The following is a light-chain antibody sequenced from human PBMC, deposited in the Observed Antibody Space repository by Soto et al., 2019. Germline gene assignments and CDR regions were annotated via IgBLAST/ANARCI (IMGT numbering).Light chain of an antibody. CDR2: VAS. CDR1: QGISNY. Sequence: DIEMTQSPSSLSASVGDRVTITCRASQGISNYLAWYQQKPGQVPKLLIYVASTMQSGVPSRFSGRGSGTDFTLTISSLQPQDFATYYCQQLNSYPLPITVGQGTRLEIK. CDR3: QQLNSYPLPIT. V-gene: IGKV1-27*01. J-gene: IGKJ5*01.